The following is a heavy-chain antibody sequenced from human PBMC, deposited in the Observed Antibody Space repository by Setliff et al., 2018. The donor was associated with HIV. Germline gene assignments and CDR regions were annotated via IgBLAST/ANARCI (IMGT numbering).Heavy chain of an antibody. CDR1: GGSISSYY. CDR3: AGGDDILTGYYDNWFDP. CDR2: IYTSGST. D-gene: IGHD3-9*01. Sequence: SETLSLTCTVSGGSISSYYWSWIRQPAGKGLEWIGRIYTSGSTNYNPSLKSRVTMSVDTSKNQFSLKLSSVTAADTAVYYCAGGDDILTGYYDNWFDPWGQGTLVTVSS. V-gene: IGHV4-4*07. J-gene: IGHJ5*02.